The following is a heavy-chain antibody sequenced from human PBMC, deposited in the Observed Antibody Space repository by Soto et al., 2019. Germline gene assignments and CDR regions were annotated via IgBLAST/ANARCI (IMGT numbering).Heavy chain of an antibody. Sequence: GGSLRLSCAASGFTFSSYAMSWVRQAPGKGLEWVSAISGSGGSTYYADSVKGRFTISRDNSKNTLYLQMNSLGAEDTAVYYCAKQGDSSSWQFYYYGMDVWGQGTTVTVSS. CDR2: ISGSGGST. J-gene: IGHJ6*02. V-gene: IGHV3-23*01. CDR1: GFTFSSYA. CDR3: AKQGDSSSWQFYYYGMDV. D-gene: IGHD6-13*01.